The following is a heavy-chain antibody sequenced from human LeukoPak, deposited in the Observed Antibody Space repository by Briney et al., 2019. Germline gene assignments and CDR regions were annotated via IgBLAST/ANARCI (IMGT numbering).Heavy chain of an antibody. CDR3: ARLPCSSAACYTEYFQH. D-gene: IGHD2-2*02. J-gene: IGHJ1*01. Sequence: GESLKISCKGSGYRFATYWIGWVRQLPGKGLEWMGIIYPGDSDTRYSPSFQGQVTISADKSISTAYLQWSSLKASDTAMYYCARLPCSSAACYTEYFQHWGQGTLVTVSS. CDR2: IYPGDSDT. V-gene: IGHV5-51*01. CDR1: GYRFATYW.